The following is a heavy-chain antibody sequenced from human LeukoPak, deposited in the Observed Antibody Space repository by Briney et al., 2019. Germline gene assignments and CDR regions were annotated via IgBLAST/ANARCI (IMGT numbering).Heavy chain of an antibody. CDR1: GFTVSSNY. J-gene: IGHJ4*02. D-gene: IGHD6-13*01. V-gene: IGHV3-53*01. CDR2: IYSGGST. Sequence: GGSLRLPCAASGFTVSSNYMSWVRQAPGKGLEWVSVIYSGGSTYYADSVKGRFTISRDNSKNTLYLQMHSLIAEDTAVYYCARGPSSSWADFDYWGQGTLVTVSS. CDR3: ARGPSSSWADFDY.